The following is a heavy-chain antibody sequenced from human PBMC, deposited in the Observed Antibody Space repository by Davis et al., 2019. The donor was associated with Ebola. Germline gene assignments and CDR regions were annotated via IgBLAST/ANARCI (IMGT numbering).Heavy chain of an antibody. Sequence: PGGSLRLSCATSGFTFSGYYMSWIRQAPGKGLEWVSDISDSGSIMQYADSVKGRFTISRDNAKKSLYLQLNSLRPEDTAVYYCARTARLLDYWGRGALVTVSS. CDR3: ARTARLLDY. J-gene: IGHJ4*02. D-gene: IGHD1-26*01. CDR2: ISDSGSIM. CDR1: GFTFSGYY. V-gene: IGHV3-11*01.